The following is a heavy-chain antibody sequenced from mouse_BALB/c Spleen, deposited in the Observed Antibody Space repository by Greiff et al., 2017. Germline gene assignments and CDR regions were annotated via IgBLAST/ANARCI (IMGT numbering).Heavy chain of an antibody. V-gene: IGHV5-4*02. CDR2: ISDGGSYT. CDR1: GFTFSDYY. J-gene: IGHJ2*01. D-gene: IGHD1-1*01. CDR3: ARGNYYGSRGYYFDY. Sequence: EVQLVESGGGLVKPGGSLKLSCAASGFTFSDYYMYWVRQTPEKRLEWVATISDGGSYTYYPDSVKGRFTISRDNAKNNLYLQISSLKSEDTAMYYCARGNYYGSRGYYFDYWGQGTTLTVSS.